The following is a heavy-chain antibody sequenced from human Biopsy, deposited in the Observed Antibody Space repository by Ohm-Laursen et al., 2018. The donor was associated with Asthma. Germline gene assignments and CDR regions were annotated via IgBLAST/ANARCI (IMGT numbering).Heavy chain of an antibody. V-gene: IGHV3-11*01. CDR2: ISSSGSTR. CDR1: GFSFRDYY. J-gene: IGHJ6*02. CDR3: ARVLEDSYWGPFYFFGLDV. D-gene: IGHD1-26*01. Sequence: SLRLSCSASGFSFRDYYMTWMRQSPGKGLEWVSSISSSGSTRYPAESVMGRFTISRDNDRNSLFLQMTSLRAEDTGIYFCARVLEDSYWGPFYFFGLDVWGQGTPVAVSS.